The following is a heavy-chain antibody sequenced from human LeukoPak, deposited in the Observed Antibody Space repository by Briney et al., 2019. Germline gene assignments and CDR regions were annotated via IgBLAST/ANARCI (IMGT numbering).Heavy chain of an antibody. CDR3: AKVVAWVDY. CDR2: ISDSGSTT. D-gene: IGHD2-15*01. Sequence: GGSLHLSCAASGFTFSSYGMSGVRPAQGKGLEWVSGISDSGSTTYYAVSVKCRFTISRDNSKNTMYLQMNSLRAEDTAVYYCAKVVAWVDYWGQGTLVTVSS. V-gene: IGHV3-23*01. J-gene: IGHJ4*02. CDR1: GFTFSSYG.